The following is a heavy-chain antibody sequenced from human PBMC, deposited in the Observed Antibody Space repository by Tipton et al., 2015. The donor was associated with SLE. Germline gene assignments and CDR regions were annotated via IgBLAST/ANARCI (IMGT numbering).Heavy chain of an antibody. J-gene: IGHJ1*01. CDR2: VDYYGST. V-gene: IGHV4-39*01. CDR1: GDSINSDAYY. D-gene: IGHD5-24*01. CDR3: ARRWLQSYFDH. Sequence: TLSLTCTVSGDSINSDAYYWGWIRQPPGQGLEWLGSVDYYGSTSYNASLMSRVTISADTSKNQFSLKLTSVTAADTAVYYCARRWLQSYFDHWGQGTLVTVSS.